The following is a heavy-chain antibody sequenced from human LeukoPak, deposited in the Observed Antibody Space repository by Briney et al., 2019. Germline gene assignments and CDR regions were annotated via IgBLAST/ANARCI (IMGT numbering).Heavy chain of an antibody. Sequence: RSGGSLRLSCAASGFTSSSYWMHWVRQVPGKGLVWVSRISGDGTARNYADSVKGRFTISRDDAKNTVDLQMNSLRGEDTAVYYCVRGRGSYGWFDPWGQGTLVTVSS. D-gene: IGHD3-10*01. J-gene: IGHJ5*02. V-gene: IGHV3-74*01. CDR1: GFTSSSYW. CDR2: ISGDGTAR. CDR3: VRGRGSYGWFDP.